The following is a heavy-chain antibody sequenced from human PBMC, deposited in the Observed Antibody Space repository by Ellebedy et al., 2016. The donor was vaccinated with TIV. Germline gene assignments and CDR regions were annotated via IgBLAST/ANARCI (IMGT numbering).Heavy chain of an antibody. Sequence: GESLKISCSGSGFTFGDYQMTWFRQAPGKGLEWVAFIRGKAYGGTTRYAASVRGRFTISRDDSESIAYLQMSSLKSDDTAVYYYTRGLGMRPYFDNWGQGTRVTVSS. CDR2: IRGKAYGGTT. J-gene: IGHJ4*02. V-gene: IGHV3-49*03. CDR1: GFTFGDYQ. D-gene: IGHD7-27*01. CDR3: TRGLGMRPYFDN.